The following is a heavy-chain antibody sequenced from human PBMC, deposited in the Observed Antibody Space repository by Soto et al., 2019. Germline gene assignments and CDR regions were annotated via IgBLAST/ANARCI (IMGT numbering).Heavy chain of an antibody. J-gene: IGHJ5*02. CDR3: ARAHSDFGDYDWFDP. Sequence: SETLSLTCTVSGGPLTYGGFYWSWIRQHPGEGLEWIGYIYYSGTTYYSPSLKSRVSISWDTSKNQFSLKLSSVTAADTAVYYCARAHSDFGDYDWFDPWGQGTLVTVSS. V-gene: IGHV4-31*03. D-gene: IGHD3-16*01. CDR2: IYYSGTT. CDR1: GGPLTYGGFY.